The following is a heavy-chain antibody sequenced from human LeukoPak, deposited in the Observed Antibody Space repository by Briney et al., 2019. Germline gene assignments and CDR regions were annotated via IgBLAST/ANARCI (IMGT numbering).Heavy chain of an antibody. Sequence: GESLKISCKGSGYSFTSYWISWVRQMPGKGLEWMGRIDPSDSYTNYSPSFQGHVTISADKSTSTAYLQWSSLKASDTAMYYCAKPPAYCSSTSCLIMNFWGQGTLVTVSS. CDR1: GYSFTSYW. CDR2: IDPSDSYT. D-gene: IGHD2-2*01. J-gene: IGHJ4*02. CDR3: AKPPAYCSSTSCLIMNF. V-gene: IGHV5-10-1*01.